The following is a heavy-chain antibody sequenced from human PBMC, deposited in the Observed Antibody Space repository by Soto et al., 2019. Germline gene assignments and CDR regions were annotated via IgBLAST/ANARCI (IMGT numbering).Heavy chain of an antibody. CDR3: AHRRRGFSYGHYFDY. CDR2: IYWDDAK. D-gene: IGHD5-18*01. Sequence: QITLKESGPTLVKPTQTLTLPCTFSGFSLSTSGVNVGWIRQPPGKALEWLALIYWDDAKRYSPSLKNRLTLTQDTSKNQVVLTMTNIDPVDTATYYCAHRRRGFSYGHYFDYWGQGTLVTVSS. CDR1: GFSLSTSGVN. V-gene: IGHV2-5*02. J-gene: IGHJ4*02.